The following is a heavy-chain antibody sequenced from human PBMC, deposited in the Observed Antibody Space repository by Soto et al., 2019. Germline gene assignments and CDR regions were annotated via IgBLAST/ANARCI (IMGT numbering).Heavy chain of an antibody. D-gene: IGHD3-3*01. V-gene: IGHV3-23*01. CDR2: ISGSGGST. CDR3: AKAISSITIFGVVIIGDYYYGMDV. CDR1: GFTFSSYA. J-gene: IGHJ6*02. Sequence: GGSLRLSCAASGFTFSSYAMSWVRQAPGKGLEWVSAISGSGGSTYYADSVKGRFTISRDNSKNTLYLQMNSLRAEDTAVYYCAKAISSITIFGVVIIGDYYYGMDVWGQGTTVTVSS.